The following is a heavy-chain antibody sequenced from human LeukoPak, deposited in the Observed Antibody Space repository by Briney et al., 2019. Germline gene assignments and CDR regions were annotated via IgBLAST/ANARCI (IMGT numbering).Heavy chain of an antibody. CDR3: ARQRGEVVAVDTHYSVWFDP. CDR2: IYYSGST. V-gene: IGHV4-39*07. CDR1: GGSISSSSYY. D-gene: IGHD2-15*01. J-gene: IGHJ5*02. Sequence: SETLSLTCTVSGGSISSSSYYWGWIRQPPGKGLEWIGSIYYSGSTYYNPSLKSRVTISVDTSKNQFSLKLSSVTAADTAVYYCARQRGEVVAVDTHYSVWFDPWGQGTLVTVSS.